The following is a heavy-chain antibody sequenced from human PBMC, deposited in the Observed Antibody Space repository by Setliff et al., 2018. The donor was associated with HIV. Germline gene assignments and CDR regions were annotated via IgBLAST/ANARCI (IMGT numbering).Heavy chain of an antibody. D-gene: IGHD5-12*01. J-gene: IGHJ4*02. Sequence: ASVKVSCKASGGSFNTYGIHWVRQAPGQGLEWMGGIIPIASVPSYSQKFQDRLTITADESTTTVYMDMSSLRSEDTAQYYCARGPLYGYDCGYFDYWGQGTLVTVSS. V-gene: IGHV1-69*10. CDR2: IIPIASVP. CDR3: ARGPLYGYDCGYFDY. CDR1: GGSFNTYG.